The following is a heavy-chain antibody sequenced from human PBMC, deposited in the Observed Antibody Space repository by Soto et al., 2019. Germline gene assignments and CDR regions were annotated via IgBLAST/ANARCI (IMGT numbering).Heavy chain of an antibody. J-gene: IGHJ5*02. CDR2: IDLTGRT. CDR3: SRLGRYSQSLDP. D-gene: IGHD2-15*01. CDR1: GGSISSGDCY. V-gene: IGHV4-30-4*08. Sequence: SETLSLTCTVSGGSISSGDCYWSWIRQPPGKGLEWIGYIDLTGRTYYNPSLKSRLAVSVDTSKNQFSLTLSSVTAADTAVYYFSRLGRYSQSLDPWGPGTLVTVSS.